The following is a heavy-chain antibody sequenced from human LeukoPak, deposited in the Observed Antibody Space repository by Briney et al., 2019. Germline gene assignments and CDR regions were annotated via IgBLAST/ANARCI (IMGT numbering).Heavy chain of an antibody. J-gene: IGHJ4*02. Sequence: AGGSLRLSCAASGSTFDDYGMSWVRQAPGKGLEWVSGINWNGGSTGYADPVKGRFTISRDNAKNSLYLQMNSLRAEDTALYYCAREWGSGSRAFDYWGQGTLVTVSS. CDR2: INWNGGST. CDR1: GSTFDDYG. CDR3: AREWGSGSRAFDY. V-gene: IGHV3-20*04. D-gene: IGHD1-26*01.